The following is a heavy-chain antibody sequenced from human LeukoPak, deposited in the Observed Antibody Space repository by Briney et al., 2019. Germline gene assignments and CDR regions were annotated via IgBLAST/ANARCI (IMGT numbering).Heavy chain of an antibody. V-gene: IGHV4-38-2*02. J-gene: IGHJ4*02. D-gene: IGHD1-26*01. CDR2: IYYSGIT. CDR3: ANLRGSYYFDY. Sequence: SETLSLTCTVSGHSISSGYYWGWIRQPPGKGLEWIGSIYYSGITYYNPSLNSRVTLSVDTSKNQFSLKLSSVTAADTAVYYCANLRGSYYFDYWGQGTLVTVSS. CDR1: GHSISSGYY.